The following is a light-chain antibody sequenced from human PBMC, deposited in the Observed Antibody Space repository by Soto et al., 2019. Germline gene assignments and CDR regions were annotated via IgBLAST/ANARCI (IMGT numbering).Light chain of an antibody. Sequence: DIQMTQSPSTLSASVGGRVTITCRASQTITTWLAWYQQKPGTAPKVLIYDASTLGSGVPSRFSGSGSGTEFTLTIRSLKPEDFATYHCQQYHSYPWTFGQGTKVEVK. J-gene: IGKJ1*01. CDR3: QQYHSYPWT. CDR2: DAS. V-gene: IGKV1-5*01. CDR1: QTITTW.